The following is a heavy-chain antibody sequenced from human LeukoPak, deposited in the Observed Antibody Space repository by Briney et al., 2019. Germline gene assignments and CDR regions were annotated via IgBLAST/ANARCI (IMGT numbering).Heavy chain of an antibody. CDR2: IYHSGST. Sequence: SQTLSLTRAVSGGSISSGGYSWSWIRQPPGKGLEWIGYIYHSGSTYYNPSLKSRVTISVDRSKNQFSLKLSSVTAADTAVYYCARGDGSGYSYGTIDYWGQGTLVTVSS. CDR3: ARGDGSGYSYGTIDY. CDR1: GGSISSGGYS. D-gene: IGHD5-18*01. V-gene: IGHV4-30-2*01. J-gene: IGHJ4*02.